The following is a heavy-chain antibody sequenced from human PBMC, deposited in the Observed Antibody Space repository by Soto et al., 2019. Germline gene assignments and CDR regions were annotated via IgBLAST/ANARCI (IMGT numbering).Heavy chain of an antibody. Sequence: ASVKVSCKASGYTFTSYGISWVRQAPGQGLEWMGWISAYNGNTNYAQKLQGRVTMTTDTSTSTAYMELRSLSSDDTAVYYCARASQFYCSGGSCYSDWFDPWGQGTLVTVSS. D-gene: IGHD2-15*01. CDR3: ARASQFYCSGGSCYSDWFDP. CDR1: GYTFTSYG. V-gene: IGHV1-18*01. J-gene: IGHJ5*02. CDR2: ISAYNGNT.